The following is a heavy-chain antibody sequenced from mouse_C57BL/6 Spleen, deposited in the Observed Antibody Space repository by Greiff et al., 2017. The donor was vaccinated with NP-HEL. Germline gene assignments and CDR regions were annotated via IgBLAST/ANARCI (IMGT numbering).Heavy chain of an antibody. CDR2: INPNNGGT. CDR3: ARGGKLKGFDY. V-gene: IGHV1-22*01. CDR1: GYTFTDYN. Sequence: VQLQQSGPELVKPGASVKMSCKASGYTFTDYNMHWVKQSHGKSLEWLGYINPNNGGTSYNQKFKGKATLTVNKSSSTAYMELRSLTSEDSAVYYCARGGKLKGFDYWGQGTTLTVSS. J-gene: IGHJ2*01. D-gene: IGHD4-1*01.